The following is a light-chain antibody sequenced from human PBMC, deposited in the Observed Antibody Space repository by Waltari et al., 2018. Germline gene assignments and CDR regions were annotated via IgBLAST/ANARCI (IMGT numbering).Light chain of an antibody. CDR2: ENH. CDR3: GTWDTTLSVGV. V-gene: IGLV1-51*01. CDR1: NSNIGRNY. Sequence: QSVLTQPPSVSAAPGQTVAISCSGSNSNIGRNYVSWYQQLPGTAPKLVIYENHKRPSGIPDRFSGSKSDTSATLDITGLQAGDEAHYYCGTWDTTLSVGVFGGGTKLTVL. J-gene: IGLJ3*02.